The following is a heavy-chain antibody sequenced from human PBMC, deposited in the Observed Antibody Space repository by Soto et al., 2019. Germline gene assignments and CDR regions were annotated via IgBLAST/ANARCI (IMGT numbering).Heavy chain of an antibody. Sequence: ASVKVSCKASGYTFTGNYMHWVRQAPGQGLECMGIINPSGGSTSYAQKFQGRVTMTRDTSTSTVYMELSSLRSEDTAVYYCARGPVGAYYDSSGYLTNFDYWGQ. CDR3: ARGPVGAYYDSSGYLTNFDY. V-gene: IGHV1-46*03. J-gene: IGHJ4*01. CDR2: INPSGGST. D-gene: IGHD3-22*01. CDR1: GYTFTGNY.